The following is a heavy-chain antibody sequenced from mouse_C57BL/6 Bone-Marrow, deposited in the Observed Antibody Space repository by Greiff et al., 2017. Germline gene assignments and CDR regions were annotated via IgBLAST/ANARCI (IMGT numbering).Heavy chain of an antibody. J-gene: IGHJ2*01. CDR1: GYTFTDYY. CDR3: AREARDSSGPFDY. D-gene: IGHD3-2*02. Sequence: VQLQQSGAELVRPGASVKLSCKASGYTFTDYYINWVKQRPGQGLEWIARIYPGSGNTYYNEKFKGKATLTAEKSSSPAYMQLSSLTSEDSAFYFCAREARDSSGPFDYWGQGTTLTVSS. CDR2: IYPGSGNT. V-gene: IGHV1-76*01.